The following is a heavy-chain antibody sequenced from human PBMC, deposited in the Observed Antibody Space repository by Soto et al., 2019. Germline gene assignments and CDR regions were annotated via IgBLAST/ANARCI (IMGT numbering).Heavy chain of an antibody. Sequence: GGSLRLSCAASGFTFSSYGMHWVRQAPGKGLEWVAVISYDGSNRYYADSVKGRFTISRDNSKNTLYLQMNSLRAEDTAVYYCAKGTGAPGAIWGQGTMVTVSS. V-gene: IGHV3-30*18. CDR2: ISYDGSNR. J-gene: IGHJ3*02. CDR3: AKGTGAPGAI. CDR1: GFTFSSYG. D-gene: IGHD1-26*01.